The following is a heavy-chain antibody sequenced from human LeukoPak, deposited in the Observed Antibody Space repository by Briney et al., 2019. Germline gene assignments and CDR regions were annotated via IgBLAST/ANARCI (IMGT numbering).Heavy chain of an antibody. V-gene: IGHV3-30*18. CDR2: ASYDINTQ. D-gene: IGHD3-22*01. Sequence: AGGSLRLSCTASGFTFSSHSMHWVRQAPGKGLEWVTLASYDINTQYYGDSVRGRFTISRDNSKNILYLQMNSLRVEDTAVYYCAKERRSGYDPLTALDYWGQGTLVTVSA. CDR3: AKERRSGYDPLTALDY. J-gene: IGHJ4*02. CDR1: GFTFSSHS.